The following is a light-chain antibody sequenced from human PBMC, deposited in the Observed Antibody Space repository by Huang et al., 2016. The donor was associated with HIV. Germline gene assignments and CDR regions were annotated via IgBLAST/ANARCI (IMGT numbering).Light chain of an antibody. J-gene: IGKJ5*01. CDR3: QQYNDWPPIT. V-gene: IGKV3-15*01. Sequence: EIVMTQSPGTLSVSPGERVTLSCSANASVSSSLAWYQQVSGQPPRLLIYDASTRATGIPPRFSGSGSGTNFTLTISSLQSEDFAVYYCQQYNDWPPITFGQGTRLDMK. CDR1: ASVSSS. CDR2: DAS.